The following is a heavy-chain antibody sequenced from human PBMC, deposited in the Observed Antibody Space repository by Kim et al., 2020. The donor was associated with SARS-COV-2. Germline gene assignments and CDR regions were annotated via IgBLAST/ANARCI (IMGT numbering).Heavy chain of an antibody. V-gene: IGHV4-4*02. Sequence: NTSLKGRVTISVDKSTTQFSLKLSSVTAADTAVYYCARLGLYDSSGADYWGQGTLVTVSS. J-gene: IGHJ4*02. CDR3: ARLGLYDSSGADY. D-gene: IGHD3-22*01.